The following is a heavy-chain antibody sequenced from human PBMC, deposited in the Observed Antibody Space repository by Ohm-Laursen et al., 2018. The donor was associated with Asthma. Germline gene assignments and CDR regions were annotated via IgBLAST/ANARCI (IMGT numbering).Heavy chain of an antibody. Sequence: GASVKVSCKASGHIFSSYTMQWVRQAPGQGLEWMGWFNSGTGDITYSHKFQGRVTITADTSASTTFMELPSLTSEDTAVYYCASSKDYGDYQSLDYWGQGTLVTVSS. CDR3: ASSKDYGDYQSLDY. D-gene: IGHD4-17*01. J-gene: IGHJ4*02. CDR2: FNSGTGDI. CDR1: GHIFSSYT. V-gene: IGHV1-3*01.